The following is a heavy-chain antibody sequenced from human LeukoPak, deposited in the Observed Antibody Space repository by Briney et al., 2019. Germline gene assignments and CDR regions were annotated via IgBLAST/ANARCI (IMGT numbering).Heavy chain of an antibody. Sequence: SETLSLTCTVSGYSISTGYYWGWIRQPPGKGLEWIGSIYYSGSTYYNPSLKSRVTISVDTSKNQFSLKLSSVTAADTAVYYCARSLWSTRRAYYYYMDVWGKGTTVTISS. CDR1: GYSISTGYY. CDR2: IYYSGST. D-gene: IGHD3-10*01. CDR3: ARSLWSTRRAYYYYMDV. V-gene: IGHV4-38-2*02. J-gene: IGHJ6*03.